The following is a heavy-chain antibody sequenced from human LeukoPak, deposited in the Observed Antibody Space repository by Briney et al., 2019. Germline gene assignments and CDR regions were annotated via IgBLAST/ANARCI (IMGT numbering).Heavy chain of an antibody. Sequence: SVKVSCKASGGTFSSYAISWVRQAPGQGLEWMGRIIPILGIANYAQKFQGRVTITADKSTSTAYMELSSLRSEDTAVYYCASKRGYSYARDYWGQGTLVTVSS. CDR2: IIPILGIA. V-gene: IGHV1-69*04. CDR1: GGTFSSYA. D-gene: IGHD5-18*01. J-gene: IGHJ4*02. CDR3: ASKRGYSYARDY.